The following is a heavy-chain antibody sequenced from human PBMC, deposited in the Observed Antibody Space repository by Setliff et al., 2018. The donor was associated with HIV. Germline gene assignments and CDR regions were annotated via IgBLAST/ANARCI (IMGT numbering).Heavy chain of an antibody. J-gene: IGHJ4*02. CDR2: IFYSGST. CDR3: ARHQKVSFMSDH. V-gene: IGHV4-39*01. CDR1: GGSISSGSYY. Sequence: KASETLSLTCTVSGGSISSGSYYWSWIRQPPGKGLEWIGSIFYSGSTYYNPSLKSRLIMSVDTSKNQFSLKLSSVTAADTAIYYCARHQKVSFMSDHWGQGMLVTVSS. D-gene: IGHD3-16*01.